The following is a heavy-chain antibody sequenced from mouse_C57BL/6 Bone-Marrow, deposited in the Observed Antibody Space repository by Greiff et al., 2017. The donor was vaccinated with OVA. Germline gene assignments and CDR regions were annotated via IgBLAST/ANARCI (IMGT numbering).Heavy chain of an antibody. D-gene: IGHD3-2*02. Sequence: QVQLQQSGAELVKPGASVKLSCKASGYTFTEYTIHWVKQRSGQGLEWIGWFYPGSGSIKYNEKFKDKATLTADKSSSTVYMELSRLTSEDYAVYFWARHGRDSSGYGNYFDYWGQGTTLTVSS. CDR1: GYTFTEYT. CDR2: FYPGSGSI. J-gene: IGHJ2*01. CDR3: ARHGRDSSGYGNYFDY. V-gene: IGHV1-62-2*01.